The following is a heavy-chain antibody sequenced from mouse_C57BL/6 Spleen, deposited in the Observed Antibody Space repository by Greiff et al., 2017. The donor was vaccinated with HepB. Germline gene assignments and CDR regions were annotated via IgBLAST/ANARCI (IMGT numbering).Heavy chain of an antibody. CDR2: IYPGSGNT. CDR3: ARSYYYGSWYFDV. D-gene: IGHD1-1*01. Sequence: QVQLQQPGAELVRPGASVKLSCKASGYTFTDYYINWVKQRPGQGLEWIARIYPGSGNTYYNEKFKGKATLTAEKSSSTAYMQLSSLTSEDSAVYFCARSYYYGSWYFDVWGTGTTVTVSS. J-gene: IGHJ1*03. CDR1: GYTFTDYY. V-gene: IGHV1-76*01.